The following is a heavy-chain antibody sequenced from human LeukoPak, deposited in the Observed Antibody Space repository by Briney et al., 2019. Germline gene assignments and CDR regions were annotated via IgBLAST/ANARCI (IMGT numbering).Heavy chain of an antibody. Sequence: ASVKVSCKASGYTFTDYAIHWVRQAPGQRREWMGWINAGDGNTKYSQNFQGRVTITRDTSASTTYMDLSRLRSEDTAVYYCARDLYGSTWYIFDYWGQGTLVTVSS. V-gene: IGHV1-3*01. CDR1: GYTFTDYA. CDR2: INAGDGNT. CDR3: ARDLYGSTWYIFDY. D-gene: IGHD6-13*01. J-gene: IGHJ4*02.